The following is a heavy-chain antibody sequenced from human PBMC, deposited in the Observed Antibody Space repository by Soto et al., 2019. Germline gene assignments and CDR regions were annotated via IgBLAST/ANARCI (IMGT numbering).Heavy chain of an antibody. J-gene: IGHJ4*02. CDR2: IWYDVRYK. CDR1: GFTFSNFG. CDR3: ARAGDSGLGY. D-gene: IGHD2-21*02. Sequence: QVQLVESGGGVVQPGRSLSLTCTASGFTFSNFGMHWVRQAPGKGLEWVSVIWYDVRYKYYPDSVKGRFTISRDNSMNTLYLQMNRLRVEDTAVYYCARAGDSGLGYWGQGTLVTVSS. V-gene: IGHV3-33*01.